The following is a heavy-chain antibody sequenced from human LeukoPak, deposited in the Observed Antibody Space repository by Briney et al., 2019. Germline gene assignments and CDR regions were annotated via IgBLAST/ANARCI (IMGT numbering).Heavy chain of an antibody. J-gene: IGHJ4*02. V-gene: IGHV3-23*01. CDR3: ASNLCGGNCYSGFDY. D-gene: IGHD2-21*02. CDR2: ISGSGGSA. Sequence: LPGGSLRLSCAASGFTFSSYALIWVGQAPGKGLEGVLTISGSGGSAYYTDSVKGRFTIARHNTKNTLYLQMNSLRAEDTAVYYCASNLCGGNCYSGFDYWGQGTLVTVSS. CDR1: GFTFSSYA.